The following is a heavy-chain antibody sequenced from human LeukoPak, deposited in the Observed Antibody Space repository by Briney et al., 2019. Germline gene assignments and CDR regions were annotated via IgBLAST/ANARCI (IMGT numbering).Heavy chain of an antibody. V-gene: IGHV4-4*07. Sequence: PSETLSLTCTVSGGSISSYYWSWIRQPAGKGLEWIGRIYTSGSTNYNPSLKSRVTMSVDTSKNQFSLKLSSVTAADTAVYYCARDIIRALYDFPYYYYYMDVWGKGTTVTVSS. J-gene: IGHJ6*03. CDR3: ARDIIRALYDFPYYYYYMDV. CDR2: IYTSGST. D-gene: IGHD3-3*01. CDR1: GGSISSYY.